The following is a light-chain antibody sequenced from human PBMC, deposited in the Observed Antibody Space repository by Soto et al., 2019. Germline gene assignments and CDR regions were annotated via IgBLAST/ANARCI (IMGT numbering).Light chain of an antibody. CDR3: SSYTSSSTLEV. V-gene: IGLV2-14*01. Sequence: QSVLTQPASVSGSPGQSITISCTGTSSDVGGYNYVSWYQQHPGKAPKLMIYDVSNRPSGVSNRFSGSKSGNTASLTISGLQAEDEAVYYCSSYTSSSTLEVFGTG. J-gene: IGLJ1*01. CDR2: DVS. CDR1: SSDVGGYNY.